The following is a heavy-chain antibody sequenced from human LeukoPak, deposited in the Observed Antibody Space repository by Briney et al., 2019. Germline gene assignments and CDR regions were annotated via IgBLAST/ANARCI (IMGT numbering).Heavy chain of an antibody. D-gene: IGHD6-13*01. Sequence: GGSLRLSCTASGFTFGDYAMSWVRQAPGKGREWVGFIRSKAYGGTTEYAASVKGRFTISRDDSKSIAYLQMNSLKTEDTAVYYCTRGGSSSWYHYWGQGTLVTVSS. CDR1: GFTFGDYA. CDR3: TRGGSSSWYHY. V-gene: IGHV3-49*04. CDR2: IRSKAYGGTT. J-gene: IGHJ4*02.